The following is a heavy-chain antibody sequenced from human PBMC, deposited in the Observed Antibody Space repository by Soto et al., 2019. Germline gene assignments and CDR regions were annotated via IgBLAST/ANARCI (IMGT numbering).Heavy chain of an antibody. CDR3: ARSGGSLDY. CDR1: GGSISSYY. V-gene: IGHV4-59*01. D-gene: IGHD2-15*01. CDR2: IYYSGST. J-gene: IGHJ4*02. Sequence: QVQLQESGPGLVKPSETLSLTCTVSGGSISSYYWSWIRQPPGKGLEWIGYIYYSGSTNYNPSLKSRVTISVDTSKNQFSLKLNSVTAADTAVYYCARSGGSLDYWGQGTVVTVSS.